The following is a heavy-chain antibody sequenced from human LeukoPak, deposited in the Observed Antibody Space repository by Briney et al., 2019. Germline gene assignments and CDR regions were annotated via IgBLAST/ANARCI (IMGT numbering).Heavy chain of an antibody. J-gene: IGHJ4*02. Sequence: GGSLRLSCAASGFTFSSYSMNWVRQAPGKGLEWVSSISGSGGSTYYADSVKGRFTISRDNSKNTLYLQMNSLRAEDTAVYYCARVVPPTDYGSGSYFWDPYYFDYWGQGTLVTVSS. D-gene: IGHD3-10*01. CDR1: GFTFSSYS. CDR3: ARVVPPTDYGSGSYFWDPYYFDY. V-gene: IGHV3-23*01. CDR2: ISGSGGST.